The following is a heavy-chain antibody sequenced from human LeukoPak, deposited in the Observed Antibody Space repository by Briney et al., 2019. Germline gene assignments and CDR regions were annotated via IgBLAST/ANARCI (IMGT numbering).Heavy chain of an antibody. CDR3: ASLLDYCGSGSYYPTSGMDV. V-gene: IGHV3-30*04. CDR1: GFTFSSYA. CDR2: ISYDGSNK. Sequence: GRSLRLSCAASGFTFSSYAMHWVRQAPGKGLEWVAVISYDGSNKYYADSVKGRFTISRDNSKNTLYLQMNSLRAEDTAVYYCASLLDYCGSGSYYPTSGMDVWGKGTTVTVSS. J-gene: IGHJ6*04. D-gene: IGHD3-10*01.